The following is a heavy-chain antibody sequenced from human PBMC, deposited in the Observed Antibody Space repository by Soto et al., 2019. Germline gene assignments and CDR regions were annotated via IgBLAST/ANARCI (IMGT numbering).Heavy chain of an antibody. CDR1: GFTFSSYW. D-gene: IGHD2-8*01. CDR2: IKQDGSEK. J-gene: IGHJ6*02. CDR3: ARDRYCTNGVCYSYYYYGMDV. V-gene: IGHV3-7*01. Sequence: GGSLRLSCAASGFTFSSYWMSWVRQAPGKGLEWVANIKQDGSEKYYVDSVKGRFTISRDNAKNSLYLQMNSLRGEDTAVYYCARDRYCTNGVCYSYYYYGMDVWGQGTTVTVSS.